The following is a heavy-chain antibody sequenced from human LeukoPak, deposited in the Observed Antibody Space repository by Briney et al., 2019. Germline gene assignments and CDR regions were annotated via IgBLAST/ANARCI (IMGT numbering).Heavy chain of an antibody. CDR1: GGSISSYY. CDR2: IYYSGST. V-gene: IGHV4-59*01. D-gene: IGHD5-18*01. Sequence: SETLSLTCTVSGGSISSYYWSWIRQPPGKGLEWIGYIYYSGSTNYNPSLKSRVTISVDTSKNQFSLKLSSVTAADTAVYHCARDRYSYGSNWFDPWGQGTLVTVSS. CDR3: ARDRYSYGSNWFDP. J-gene: IGHJ5*02.